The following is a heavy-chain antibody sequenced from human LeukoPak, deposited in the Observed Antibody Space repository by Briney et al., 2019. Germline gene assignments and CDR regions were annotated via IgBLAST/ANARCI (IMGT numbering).Heavy chain of an antibody. CDR3: AKDGGSGYYYFDY. D-gene: IGHD3-22*01. CDR1: GFTFSSYA. CDR2: ISYDGSNK. J-gene: IGHJ4*02. Sequence: GGSLRLSCAASGFTFSSYAMHWVRQAPGKGLEWVAVISYDGSNKYYADSVKGRFTISRDNSKNTLYLQMNSLRAEDTAVYYCAKDGGSGYYYFDYWGQGTLVTVSS. V-gene: IGHV3-30-3*01.